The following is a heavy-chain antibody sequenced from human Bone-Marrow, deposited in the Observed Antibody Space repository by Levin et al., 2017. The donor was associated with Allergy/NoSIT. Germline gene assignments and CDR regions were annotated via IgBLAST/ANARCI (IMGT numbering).Heavy chain of an antibody. D-gene: IGHD3-10*01. J-gene: IGHJ3*02. V-gene: IGHV4-4*07. Sequence: SSETLSLTCSVSGGSINNYDWGWIRQPAGKGLEWIGRTYSRGATNYNPSLRSRARLSVDTSKNQFSLRRSSVPAADTGMYYCARSGLLWFEEPAAFDIWGQGTLVTVSS. CDR2: TYSRGAT. CDR3: ARSGLLWFEEPAAFDI. CDR1: GGSINNYD.